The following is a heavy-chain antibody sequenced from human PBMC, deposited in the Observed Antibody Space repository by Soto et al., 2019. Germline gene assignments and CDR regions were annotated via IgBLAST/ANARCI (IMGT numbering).Heavy chain of an antibody. Sequence: GGSLRLSCAASGFTFSSYGMHWVRQAPGKGLEWVAVISYDGSNKYYADSVKGRFTISRDNSKNTLYLQMNSLRAEDTAVYYCAKDSHGPIVVVPADYFDYWGQGTLVTVSS. D-gene: IGHD2-2*01. CDR3: AKDSHGPIVVVPADYFDY. CDR2: ISYDGSNK. CDR1: GFTFSSYG. V-gene: IGHV3-30*18. J-gene: IGHJ4*02.